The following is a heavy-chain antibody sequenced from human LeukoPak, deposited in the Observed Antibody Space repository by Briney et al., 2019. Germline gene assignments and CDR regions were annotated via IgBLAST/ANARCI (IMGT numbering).Heavy chain of an antibody. J-gene: IGHJ4*02. V-gene: IGHV4-34*01. CDR3: ARGIGDYYDSSGYYYPYDY. Sequence: SETLSLTCAVYGGSFSGYYWSWIRQPPGKGLEWIGEINHSGSTNYNPSLKSRVTISVDTSKNQFSLELSSVTAADTAVYYCARGIGDYYDSSGYYYPYDYWGQGTLVTVSS. CDR2: INHSGST. CDR1: GGSFSGYY. D-gene: IGHD3-22*01.